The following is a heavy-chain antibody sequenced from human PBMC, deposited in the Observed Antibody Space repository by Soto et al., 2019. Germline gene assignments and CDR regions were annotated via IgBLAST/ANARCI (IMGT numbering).Heavy chain of an antibody. D-gene: IGHD2-2*01. CDR2: ISSSSSYI. V-gene: IGHV3-21*01. CDR1: GFTFSSYS. Sequence: GSLRLSCAASGFTFSSYSMNWVRQAPGKGLEWVSSISSSSSYIYYADSVKGRFTISRDNAKNSLYLQMNSLRAEDTAVYYCARAASSTSSHFWFDPWGQGTLVTVSS. J-gene: IGHJ5*02. CDR3: ARAASSTSSHFWFDP.